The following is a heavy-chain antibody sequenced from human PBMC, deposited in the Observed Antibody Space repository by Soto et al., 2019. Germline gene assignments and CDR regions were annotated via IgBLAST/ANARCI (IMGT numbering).Heavy chain of an antibody. V-gene: IGHV3-23*01. CDR3: AKDSVAGTHYYYYGMDV. J-gene: IGHJ6*02. D-gene: IGHD6-19*01. CDR2: ISGSGGST. Sequence: GGSLRLSCAASGFTFSSYAMSWVRQAPGKGLEWVSAISGSGGSTYYADSVKGRFTISRDNSKNTLYLQMNSLRAEDTAVYYCAKDSVAGTHYYYYGMDVWGQGTTVTVSS. CDR1: GFTFSSYA.